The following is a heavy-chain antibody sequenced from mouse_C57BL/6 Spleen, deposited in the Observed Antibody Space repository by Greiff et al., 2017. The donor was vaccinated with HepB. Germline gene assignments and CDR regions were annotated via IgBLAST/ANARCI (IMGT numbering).Heavy chain of an antibody. CDR3: ARSSITYYAMDY. J-gene: IGHJ4*01. V-gene: IGHV3-1*01. Sequence: EVKLQESGPGMVKPSQSLSLTCTVTGYSITSGYDWHWIRHFPGNKLEWMGYISYSGSTNYNPSLKSRISITHDTSKNHFFLKLNSVTTEDTATYYCARSSITYYAMDYWGQGTSVTVSS. CDR1: GYSITSGYD. CDR2: ISYSGST. D-gene: IGHD1-1*01.